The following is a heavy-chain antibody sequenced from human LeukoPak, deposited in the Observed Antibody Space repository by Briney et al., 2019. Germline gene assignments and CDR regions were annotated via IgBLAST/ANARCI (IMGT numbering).Heavy chain of an antibody. Sequence: PGGSLRLSCAASGFTFTSYWMSWFRQPPGKGLEWVANIKQDGSEKHYVDSVKGRFAISRDNAKNSLYLQMNSLRAEDTAVYFCARHAVYAGSGWAFDYWGQGTLVTVFS. CDR2: IKQDGSEK. V-gene: IGHV3-7*01. CDR1: GFTFTSYW. D-gene: IGHD6-19*01. J-gene: IGHJ4*02. CDR3: ARHAVYAGSGWAFDY.